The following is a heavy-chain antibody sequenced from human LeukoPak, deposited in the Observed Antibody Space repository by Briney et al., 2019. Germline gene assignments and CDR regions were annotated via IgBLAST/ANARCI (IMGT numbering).Heavy chain of an antibody. D-gene: IGHD5-24*01. V-gene: IGHV3-30*18. J-gene: IGHJ4*02. Sequence: GGSLRLSCAASGFTFSSDGLHWVRQAPGKGLEWVAAISYDGNYKYYADSVKGRFAVSRDDSRSTLYLQMNSLRPEDTAVYYCVKRSDGYTSDFDHGGQGTLVTVSS. CDR1: GFTFSSDG. CDR3: VKRSDGYTSDFDH. CDR2: ISYDGNYK.